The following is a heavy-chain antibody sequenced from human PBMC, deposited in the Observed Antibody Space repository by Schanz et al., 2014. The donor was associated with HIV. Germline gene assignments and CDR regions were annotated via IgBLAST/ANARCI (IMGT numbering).Heavy chain of an antibody. CDR2: IIPIFATA. D-gene: IGHD3-3*02. V-gene: IGHV1-69*18. CDR1: GGSFSSYA. J-gene: IGHJ6*02. Sequence: QVQLVQSGAEVTKPGSSVKVSCKASGGSFSSYAINWVRQAPGQGLEWMGTIIPIFATADSAQKFQGRLTITADDSTSTAYMELSSLRSEDSAVYFCARAAFSSEYYYGMDVWGQGTTVTVSS. CDR3: ARAAFSSEYYYGMDV.